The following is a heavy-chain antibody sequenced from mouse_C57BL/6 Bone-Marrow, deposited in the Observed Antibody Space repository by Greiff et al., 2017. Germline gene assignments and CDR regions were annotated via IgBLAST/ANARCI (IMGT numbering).Heavy chain of an antibody. J-gene: IGHJ4*01. D-gene: IGHD2-4*01. CDR1: GFTFSDYY. CDR2: ISNGGGST. Sequence: EVKLMESGGGLVQPGGSLKLSCAASGFTFSDYYMYWVRQTPEKRLEWVAYISNGGGSTYYPDTVKGRFTISRDNAKNTLYLQMSRLKSEDTAMYYCARRVYYDYDVEAMDYWGQGTSVTVSS. V-gene: IGHV5-12*01. CDR3: ARRVYYDYDVEAMDY.